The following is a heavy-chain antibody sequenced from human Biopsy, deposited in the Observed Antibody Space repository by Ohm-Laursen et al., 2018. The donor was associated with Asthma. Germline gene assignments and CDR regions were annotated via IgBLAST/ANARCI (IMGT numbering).Heavy chain of an antibody. CDR3: VRWRSGYPGHYSDF. Sequence: SLRLSRAASGFTFRNFGMHWVRQAPGKGREWVALISSDVREWYADSVKGRSTISSDNSKNTLDLQMNSLRGDDTAVYYCVRWRSGYPGHYSDFWGLGTLVTVSS. V-gene: IGHV3-30*03. D-gene: IGHD2-21*01. CDR1: GFTFRNFG. J-gene: IGHJ4*02. CDR2: ISSDVRE.